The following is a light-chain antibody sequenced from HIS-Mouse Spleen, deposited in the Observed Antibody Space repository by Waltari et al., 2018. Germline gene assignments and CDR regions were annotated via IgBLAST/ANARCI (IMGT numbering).Light chain of an antibody. CDR2: AGS. Sequence: QSALTQPASVSGSPGQSITISCTGTSSDVGSYNLVSWYQQHPGKAPKLMIYAGSKRPSGGSNRLSGSKSGKTASLTISGLQAEDEADYYCCSYAGSSTWVFGGGTKLTVL. V-gene: IGLV2-23*01. CDR1: SSDVGSYNL. J-gene: IGLJ3*02. CDR3: CSYAGSSTWV.